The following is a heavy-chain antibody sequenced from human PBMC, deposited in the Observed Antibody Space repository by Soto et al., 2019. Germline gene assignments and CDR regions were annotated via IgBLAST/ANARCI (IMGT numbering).Heavy chain of an antibody. CDR3: AREEYVGFNCFAP. CDR2: IGSSSGTI. V-gene: IGHV3-48*02. CDR1: GFTFSSYS. Sequence: EVQLVESGGGLVQPGGSLRLSCAASGFTFSSYSMNWLRQAPGKGLEWVSFIGSSSGTIFYADSVKGRFTISRDNAKNSLYLQMNSLRDEDTAVYYCAREEYVGFNCFAPWGQGTLVTVSS. D-gene: IGHD3-16*01. J-gene: IGHJ5*02.